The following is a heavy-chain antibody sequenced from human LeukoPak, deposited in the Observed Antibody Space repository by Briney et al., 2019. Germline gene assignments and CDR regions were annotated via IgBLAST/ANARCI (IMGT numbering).Heavy chain of an antibody. V-gene: IGHV1-8*01. CDR3: ATRIAVAGDY. CDR1: GYTFTSYD. CDR2: MNPNSGNT. J-gene: IGHJ4*02. Sequence: ASVKVSCKASGYTFTSYDINWVRQATGQGLEWMGWMNPNSGNTGYAQKCQGRVTMNRNTSISTAYMELSSLRSEDTAVYYCATRIAVAGDYWGQGTLVTVSS. D-gene: IGHD6-19*01.